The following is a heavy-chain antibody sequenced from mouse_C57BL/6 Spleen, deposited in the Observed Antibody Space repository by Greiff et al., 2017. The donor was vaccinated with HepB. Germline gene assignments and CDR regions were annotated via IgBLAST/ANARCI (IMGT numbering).Heavy chain of an antibody. J-gene: IGHJ2*01. Sequence: QVHVKQPGAELVKPGASVKLSCKASGYTFTSYWMHWVKQRPGQGLEWIGMIHPNSGSTNYNEKFKSKATLTVDKSSSTAYMQLSSLTSEDSAVYYCARGLLRYFDYWGQGTTLTVSS. CDR3: ARGLLRYFDY. D-gene: IGHD1-1*01. CDR2: IHPNSGST. V-gene: IGHV1-64*01. CDR1: GYTFTSYW.